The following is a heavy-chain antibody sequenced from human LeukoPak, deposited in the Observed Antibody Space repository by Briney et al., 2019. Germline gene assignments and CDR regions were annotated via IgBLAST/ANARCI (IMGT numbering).Heavy chain of an antibody. CDR3: APSGYGDYGGNWFDP. CDR2: MNPNSGNT. CDR1: GYTFTSYG. D-gene: IGHD4-17*01. Sequence: GASVKVSCKASGYTFTSYGINWVRQATGQGLEWMGWMNPNSGNTGYAQKFQGRVTVTRDTSTSTVYMELSSLRSEDTAVYYCAPSGYGDYGGNWFDPWGQGTLVTVSS. V-gene: IGHV1-8*02. J-gene: IGHJ5*02.